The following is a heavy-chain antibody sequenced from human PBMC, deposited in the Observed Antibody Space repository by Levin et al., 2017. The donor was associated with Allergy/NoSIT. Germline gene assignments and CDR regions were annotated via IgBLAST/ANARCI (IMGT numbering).Heavy chain of an antibody. J-gene: IGHJ4*02. D-gene: IGHD4-11*01. CDR3: ARGQGVTLIYSNYDLGY. CDR2: MNPNSGNT. V-gene: IGHV1-8*01. Sequence: ASVKVSCKASGYTFTSYDINWVRQATGQGLEWMGWMNPNSGNTGYAQKFQGRVTMTRNTSISTAYMELSSLRSEDTAVYYCARGQGVTLIYSNYDLGYWGQGTLVTVSS. CDR1: GYTFTSYD.